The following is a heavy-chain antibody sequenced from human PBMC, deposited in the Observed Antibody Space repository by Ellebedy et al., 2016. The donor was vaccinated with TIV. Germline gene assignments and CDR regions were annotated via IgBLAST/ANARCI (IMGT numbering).Heavy chain of an antibody. D-gene: IGHD3-10*01. CDR2: VSGSSGRT. J-gene: IGHJ4*02. Sequence: GGSLRLSXAASGFTFSSYAVSWVRQAPGKGLEWVSAVSGSSGRTDYADSVKGRFTISRDNSKNTMYLQMNSLRAEDTAVYYCATNGYYYGSGSYFYYFDYWGQGSLVTVSS. V-gene: IGHV3-23*01. CDR1: GFTFSSYA. CDR3: ATNGYYYGSGSYFYYFDY.